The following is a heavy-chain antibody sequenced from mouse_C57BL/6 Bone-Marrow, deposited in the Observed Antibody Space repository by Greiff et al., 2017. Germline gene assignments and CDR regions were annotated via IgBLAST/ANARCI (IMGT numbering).Heavy chain of an antibody. Sequence: VQLKQPGPELVKPGASVKISCKASGYTFTDYYMNWVKQSHGKSLEWIGDINPNNGGTSYNQKFKGKATLTVDKSSSTAYMELRSLTSEDSAVYYCARSYGSSYYAMDYWGQGTSVTVSS. V-gene: IGHV1-26*01. D-gene: IGHD1-1*01. CDR2: INPNNGGT. J-gene: IGHJ4*01. CDR1: GYTFTDYY. CDR3: ARSYGSSYYAMDY.